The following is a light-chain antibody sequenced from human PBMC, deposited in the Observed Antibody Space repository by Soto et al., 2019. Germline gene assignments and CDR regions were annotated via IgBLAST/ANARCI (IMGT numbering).Light chain of an antibody. Sequence: DIQMTQSPSSRSASVGDRVTITCRASQSITHYLNRYQQKVGKAPQLLIYAASTLQSGVPSRFSGIRAGTDVTLTINNLQPADFSTYYCQQRYSRPLTFCGGTKVE. CDR1: QSITHY. V-gene: IGKV1-39*01. CDR2: AAS. J-gene: IGKJ4*01. CDR3: QQRYSRPLT.